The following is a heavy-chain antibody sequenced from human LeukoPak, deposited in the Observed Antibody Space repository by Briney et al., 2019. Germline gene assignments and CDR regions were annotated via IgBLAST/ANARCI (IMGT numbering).Heavy chain of an antibody. J-gene: IGHJ5*02. Sequence: SETLSLTCTVSGASISSSSFYWGWIRQPPGKGLEWIGSIFYSGTTYYNPSLRSRVTISVDTSKDQFSLNLSSVTATDTAMYYCASHALVTAISTYNWFDPWGQGTLVTVSS. CDR2: IFYSGTT. V-gene: IGHV4-39*01. CDR3: ASHALVTAISTYNWFDP. D-gene: IGHD2-21*02. CDR1: GASISSSSFY.